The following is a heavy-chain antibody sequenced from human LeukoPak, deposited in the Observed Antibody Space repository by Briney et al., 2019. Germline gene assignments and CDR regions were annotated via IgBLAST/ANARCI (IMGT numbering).Heavy chain of an antibody. CDR1: GVSISSYY. CDR2: IYYSENT. Sequence: SETLSLTCTVSGVSISSYYWIWIRQPPGKGLEWIGYIYYSENTNYNPSLKSRVTISVDTSKNQFSLTLTSVIAADTAVYYCAGGNYYDSSGHPYQFHYWGQGTLVTVPS. J-gene: IGHJ4*02. CDR3: AGGNYYDSSGHPYQFHY. V-gene: IGHV4-59*01. D-gene: IGHD3-22*01.